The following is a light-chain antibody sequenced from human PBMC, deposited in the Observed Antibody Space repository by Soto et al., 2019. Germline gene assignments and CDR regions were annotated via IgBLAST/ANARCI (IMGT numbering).Light chain of an antibody. J-gene: IGKJ1*01. CDR2: DAS. Sequence: DIQRTQSPSTLSASVGDRVPITCRASQSISSWLAWYQQKPGKAPKLLIYDASSLESGVPSRFSGSGSGTEFTLTISSLQPDDFATYYCQQYNSYSPTFGQGTKVDIK. V-gene: IGKV1-5*01. CDR3: QQYNSYSPT. CDR1: QSISSW.